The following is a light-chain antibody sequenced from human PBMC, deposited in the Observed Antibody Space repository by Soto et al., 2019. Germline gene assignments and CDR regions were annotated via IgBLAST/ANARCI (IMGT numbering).Light chain of an antibody. CDR1: QSVTAN. CDR3: QQYNTWPPFT. V-gene: IGKV3-15*01. CDR2: NGV. Sequence: EIVMTQSPSSLSVSPGERATLSCRASQSVTANLAWYQQKPGQAPRLLIYNGVTRATGIPARFTGSGSGRAYPPTINRLQSEDVAMYCCQQYNTWPPFTFGPGTKVELK. J-gene: IGKJ3*01.